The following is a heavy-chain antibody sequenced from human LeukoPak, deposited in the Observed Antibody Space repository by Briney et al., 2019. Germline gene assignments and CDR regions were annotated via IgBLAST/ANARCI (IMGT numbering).Heavy chain of an antibody. J-gene: IGHJ4*02. V-gene: IGHV3-7*01. CDR2: IKQDRSQK. CDR1: GFTFSDYW. CDR3: ARDDPDY. Sequence: GGSLRLSCAASGFTFSDYWVNWVRQAPGKGLEWVANIKQDRSQKYYVDSVKGRFTISRDNAKNSLYLQMDDLRAEDTAVYYCARDDPDYWGQGSLVTVSS.